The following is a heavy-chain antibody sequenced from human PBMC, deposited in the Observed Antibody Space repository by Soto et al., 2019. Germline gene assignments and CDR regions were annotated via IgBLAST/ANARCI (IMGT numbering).Heavy chain of an antibody. D-gene: IGHD6-19*01. V-gene: IGHV4-4*02. J-gene: IGHJ4*02. Sequence: QVQLQESGPGLVKPSGTLSLTCSVSGGSISSNWWSWVRQPPGNGLEWIGESHHSGTTNYNPYLRSRVTIPRDKSKNQLYLSLYSVTAADTAFYDSARYIALATMRCFDYWGQGTLVTVSS. CDR3: ARYIALATMRCFDY. CDR2: SHHSGTT. CDR1: GGSISSNW.